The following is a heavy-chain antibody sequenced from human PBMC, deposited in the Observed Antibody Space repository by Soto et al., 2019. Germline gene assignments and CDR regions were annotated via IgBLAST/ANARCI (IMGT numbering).Heavy chain of an antibody. Sequence: GGSLRLSCAASGFIFKMYWMHWVRQSPGKGLVWISRIYNDGTYSDYADSVRGRFTISRDDVNDTLYLQMNNLRAEDSGLYYCTRGPRPISTGTGAYWGQGTQVTVSS. D-gene: IGHD3-10*01. CDR2: IYNDGTYS. CDR3: TRGPRPISTGTGAY. V-gene: IGHV3-74*01. J-gene: IGHJ4*02. CDR1: GFIFKMYW.